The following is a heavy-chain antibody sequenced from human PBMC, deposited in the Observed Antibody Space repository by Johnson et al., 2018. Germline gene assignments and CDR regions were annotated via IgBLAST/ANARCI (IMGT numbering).Heavy chain of an antibody. CDR2: INHSGST. D-gene: IGHD5-18*01. CDR1: GGSFSGYY. CDR3: ARGDQLWLDYYYYYMDV. J-gene: IGHJ6*03. Sequence: QVQLQQWGAGLLKPSETLSLTCAVYGGSFSGYYWSWIRQPPGKGLEWIGEINHSGSTNYNPSLKSRVTISVETSKNQFSLKLSPVTAADTAVYYGARGDQLWLDYYYYYMDVWGKGTTVTVSS. V-gene: IGHV4-34*01.